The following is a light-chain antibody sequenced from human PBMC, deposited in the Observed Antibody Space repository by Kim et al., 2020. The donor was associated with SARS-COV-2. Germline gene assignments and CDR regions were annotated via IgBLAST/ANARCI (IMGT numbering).Light chain of an antibody. J-gene: IGLJ2*01. V-gene: IGLV3-21*04. CDR2: YDS. Sequence: SYELTQPPSVSVAPGKTATITCGGDNIGSKSVHWYQQRPGQAPVLVVYYDSDRPSGIPERFSGSNSGSTATLTINRVEAGDEADYYCQVWDTSTEHVLFG. CDR3: QVWDTSTEHVL. CDR1: NIGSKS.